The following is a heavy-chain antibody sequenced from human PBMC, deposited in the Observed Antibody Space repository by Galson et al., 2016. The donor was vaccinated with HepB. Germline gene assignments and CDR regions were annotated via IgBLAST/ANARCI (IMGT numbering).Heavy chain of an antibody. J-gene: IGHJ5*02. CDR1: GYSFTNYY. D-gene: IGHD3-3*01. V-gene: IGHV1-18*04. CDR2: MSSSNGNT. CDR3: ARSSFGVSNP. Sequence: SVKVSCKASGYSFTNYYIHWLRRAPGQGLEWMGWMSSSNGNTDYAQTFHGRVTMTTDTSTNTAYMELRSLRSDDTAMYYCARSSFGVSNPWGQGTLVTVSS.